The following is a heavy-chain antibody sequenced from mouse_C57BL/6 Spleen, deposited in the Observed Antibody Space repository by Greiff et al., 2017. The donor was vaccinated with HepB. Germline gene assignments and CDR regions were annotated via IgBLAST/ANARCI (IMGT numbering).Heavy chain of an antibody. CDR3: ARFHYDYWYFDV. D-gene: IGHD2-4*01. Sequence: QVQLKQPGAELVMPGASVKLSCKASGYTFTSYWMHWVKQRPGQGLEWIGEIDPSDSYTNYNQKFKGKSTLTVDKSSSTAYMQLSSLTSEDSAVYYCARFHYDYWYFDVWGTGTTVTVSS. J-gene: IGHJ1*03. CDR2: IDPSDSYT. V-gene: IGHV1-69*01. CDR1: GYTFTSYW.